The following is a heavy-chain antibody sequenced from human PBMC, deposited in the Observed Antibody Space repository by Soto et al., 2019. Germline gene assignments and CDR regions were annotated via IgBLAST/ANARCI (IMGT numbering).Heavy chain of an antibody. V-gene: IGHV1-46*01. CDR3: ARDGIGVVPAASCGMDV. D-gene: IGHD2-2*01. CDR1: GYTFTGYY. J-gene: IGHJ6*02. CDR2: INPNSGGST. Sequence: ASVKVSCKASGYTFTGYYMHWVRQAPGQGLEWMGWINPNSGGSTSYAQKFQGRVTMTRDTSTSTVYMELSSLRSEDTAVYYCARDGIGVVPAASCGMDVWGQGTTVTVSS.